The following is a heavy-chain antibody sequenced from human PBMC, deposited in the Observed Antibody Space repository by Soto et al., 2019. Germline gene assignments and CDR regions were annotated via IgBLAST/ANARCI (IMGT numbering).Heavy chain of an antibody. Sequence: GGSLRLSCAASGFTFSSYGMHWVRQAPGKGLEWVAVISYDGSNKYYADSVKGRFTISRDNSRNTLYLHMNSLRAEDTAVYYFAKDSRYQLDPIAVYYYGMDVWGQGTTVTVSS. CDR1: GFTFSSYG. V-gene: IGHV3-30*18. CDR2: ISYDGSNK. D-gene: IGHD3-16*02. CDR3: AKDSRYQLDPIAVYYYGMDV. J-gene: IGHJ6*02.